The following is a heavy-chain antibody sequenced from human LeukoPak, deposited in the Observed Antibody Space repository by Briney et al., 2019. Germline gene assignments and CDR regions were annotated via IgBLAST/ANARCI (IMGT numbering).Heavy chain of an antibody. D-gene: IGHD2-21*02. V-gene: IGHV3-73*01. CDR3: ISLYGDPSSYGMDV. Sequence: PGGSLRLSCAASGFTFSGSAMHWVRQASGKGLEWVGRIRSNSNSYATAYAASVKGRFAISRDDSKNTAYLQMNSLKTEDTAVYYCISLYGDPSSYGMDVWGQGTTVTVSS. CDR2: IRSNSNSYAT. CDR1: GFTFSGSA. J-gene: IGHJ6*02.